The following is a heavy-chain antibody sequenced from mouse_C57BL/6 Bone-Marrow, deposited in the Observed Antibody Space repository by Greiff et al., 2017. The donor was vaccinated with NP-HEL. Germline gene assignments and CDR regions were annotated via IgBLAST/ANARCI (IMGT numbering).Heavy chain of an antibody. CDR3: ARGWLRSARFAY. J-gene: IGHJ3*01. CDR1: GFTFSDYG. V-gene: IGHV5-17*01. Sequence: EVKLVESGGGLVKPGGSLKLSCAASGFTFSDYGMHWVRQAPEKGLEWVAYISSGSSTIYYADTVKGRFTLARDNARNTLFLQMTRLRSEDSAMYYGARGWLRSARFAYWGQGTLVTVSA. CDR2: ISSGSSTI. D-gene: IGHD1-1*02.